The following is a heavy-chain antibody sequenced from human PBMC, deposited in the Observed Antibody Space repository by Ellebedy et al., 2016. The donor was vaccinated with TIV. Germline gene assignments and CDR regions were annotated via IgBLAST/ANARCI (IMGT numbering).Heavy chain of an antibody. CDR1: GFTFSSYG. Sequence: PGGSLRLSCAASGFTFSSYGMHWVRQAPGKGLEWVAVIWYDGSKEFYADSVKGRFTISRDNSKNTLYLQMNSLRAEDTAVYYCARDLSDFDYWGQGTLVTVSS. D-gene: IGHD2/OR15-2a*01. J-gene: IGHJ4*02. V-gene: IGHV3-33*08. CDR3: ARDLSDFDY. CDR2: IWYDGSKE.